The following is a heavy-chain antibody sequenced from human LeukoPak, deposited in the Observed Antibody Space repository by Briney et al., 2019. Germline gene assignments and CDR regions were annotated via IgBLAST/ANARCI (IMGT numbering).Heavy chain of an antibody. D-gene: IGHD3-22*01. J-gene: IGHJ3*02. CDR1: GGSISSYY. Sequence: SETLSLTCTVSGGSISSYYWGWIRQPPGKGLEWIGYIYYSGSTNYNPSLKSRVTISVDTSKNQFSLKVNSETAADTAVFYCARIRFDSSGYSDAFDIWGQGTMVTVSS. V-gene: IGHV4-59*01. CDR3: ARIRFDSSGYSDAFDI. CDR2: IYYSGST.